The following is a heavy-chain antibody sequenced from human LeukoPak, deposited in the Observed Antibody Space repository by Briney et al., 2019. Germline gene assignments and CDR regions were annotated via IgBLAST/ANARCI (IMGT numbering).Heavy chain of an antibody. J-gene: IGHJ4*02. CDR3: AKDMSRKLGHFDY. CDR2: ISNDGSIK. CDR1: GFTFSNYG. D-gene: IGHD1-14*01. Sequence: GRSLRLSCAASGFTFSNYGMHWVRQAPGKGLEWVTVISNDGSIKYYVDSVEGRFTISRDNSKNTLYLQMNSLRADDTAVYYCAKDMSRKLGHFDYWGQGTLVTVSS. V-gene: IGHV3-30*18.